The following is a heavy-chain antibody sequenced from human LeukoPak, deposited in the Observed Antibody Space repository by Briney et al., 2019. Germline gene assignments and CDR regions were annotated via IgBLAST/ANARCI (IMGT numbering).Heavy chain of an antibody. CDR3: ANVGSYYDFWSGYHPLDY. CDR2: LQNDGSDT. V-gene: IGHV3-30*02. D-gene: IGHD3-3*01. CDR1: GFTFSNYG. J-gene: IGHJ4*02. Sequence: PGGSLRLSCAASGFTFSNYGMHWVRQAPDKGLEWVAFLQNDGSDTHYADSVEGRFTISRDNSKNTLYLQMNSLRAEDTAVYYCANVGSYYDFWSGYHPLDYWGQGTLVTVSS.